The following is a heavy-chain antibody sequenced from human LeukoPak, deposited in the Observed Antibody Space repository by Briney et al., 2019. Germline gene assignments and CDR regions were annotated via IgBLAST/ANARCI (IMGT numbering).Heavy chain of an antibody. D-gene: IGHD2-15*01. Sequence: GGSLRLSCAASGFTFSSYAMHWVRQAPGKGLEWVAVISYDGSNKYYADSVKGRFTISRDNSKNTLYLQMNSLRAEDTAVYYCAQGGRYCSGGSCYSDAFDIWGQGTMVTVSS. CDR3: AQGGRYCSGGSCYSDAFDI. V-gene: IGHV3-30-3*02. CDR2: ISYDGSNK. CDR1: GFTFSSYA. J-gene: IGHJ3*02.